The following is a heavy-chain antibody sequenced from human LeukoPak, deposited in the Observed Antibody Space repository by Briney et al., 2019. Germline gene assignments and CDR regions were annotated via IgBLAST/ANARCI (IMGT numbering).Heavy chain of an antibody. Sequence: ASVKVSCKASGYTFTIYYMHWVRHAPGQGLGWMGIINPSGGSTSYAQKFQGRVTMTRDMSTSTVYMELSSLRSEDTAVYYCARGGRGYSYGPVLSDYYYMDVWGKGTTVTVSS. V-gene: IGHV1-46*01. CDR1: GYTFTIYY. CDR2: INPSGGST. CDR3: ARGGRGYSYGPVLSDYYYMDV. J-gene: IGHJ6*03. D-gene: IGHD5-18*01.